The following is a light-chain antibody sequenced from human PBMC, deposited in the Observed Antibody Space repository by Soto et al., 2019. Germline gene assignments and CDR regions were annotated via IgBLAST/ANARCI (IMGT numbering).Light chain of an antibody. J-gene: IGKJ4*01. CDR3: QQYGGSPRT. CDR1: QSISSSY. V-gene: IGKV3-20*01. CDR2: GAS. Sequence: EIVLTQSPGTLSLSPGERATLSCRASQSISSSYLAWYQQKPGQAPRLIIYGASIRATGIPDRFSGSASGTDFTLTISRLDPEDFAVHYCQQYGGSPRTFGGGTKVDIK.